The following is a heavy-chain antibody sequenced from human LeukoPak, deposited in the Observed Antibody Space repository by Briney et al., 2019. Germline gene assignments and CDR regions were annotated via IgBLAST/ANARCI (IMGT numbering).Heavy chain of an antibody. V-gene: IGHV3-23*01. D-gene: IGHD1-26*01. J-gene: IGHJ5*02. CDR2: ISGSGGST. Sequence: GGSLRLSCEVSGFSFSNFAMSWVRQAAGKGLEWVSAISGSGGSTYYAGSVQGRFTISRDNSKNTLSLQMNSLRAEDTAVYYCAKYSDQWGQGTLVTVSS. CDR1: GFSFSNFA. CDR3: AKYSDQ.